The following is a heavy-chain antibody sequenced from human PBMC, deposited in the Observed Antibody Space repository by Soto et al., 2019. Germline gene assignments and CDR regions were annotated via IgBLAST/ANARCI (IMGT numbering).Heavy chain of an antibody. CDR2: ISGGSPKE. CDR1: GFPFDNYA. CDR3: AKDFSRDSFPQTPHCGGDCYPLDS. Sequence: HPGGSLRLSCEASGFPFDNYAMSWVRQAPGKGLEWVSAISGGSPKEFYAESVKGRFTISRDNSKNTLFLEMNSLRADDAAPYYRAKDFSRDSFPQTPHCGGDCYPLDSWGQVTQVTVSS. D-gene: IGHD2-21*02. J-gene: IGHJ4*02. V-gene: IGHV3-23*01.